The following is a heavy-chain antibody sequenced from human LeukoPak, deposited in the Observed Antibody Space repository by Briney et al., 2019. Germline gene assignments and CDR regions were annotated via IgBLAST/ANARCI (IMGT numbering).Heavy chain of an antibody. V-gene: IGHV1-8*03. CDR2: INPNTGKA. J-gene: IGHJ4*02. CDR1: GDTFTRFD. CDR3: ARAPSGVLPYYFDY. D-gene: IGHD3-10*01. Sequence: GASVKVSCKASGDTFTRFDINWVRQAAGQGLEWMGWINPNTGKAGYAQKFQGRVNITRNTSISTAYMELSSLTSEDTAVYYCARAPSGVLPYYFDYWGPGTLVAVSS.